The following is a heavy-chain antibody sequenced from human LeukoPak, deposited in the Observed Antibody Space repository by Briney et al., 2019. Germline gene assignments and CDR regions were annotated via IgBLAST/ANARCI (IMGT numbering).Heavy chain of an antibody. Sequence: PGGSLRLSCAASGFTFSSYVMNWVRQAPGKGLEWVANIKQDGSEKYYVDSVKGRFTISRDDAKNSVFLHMHSLRAEDTAVYFCARDIANCHGDVCYNIRFDVWGQGALVTVSS. D-gene: IGHD2-21*01. V-gene: IGHV3-7*01. J-gene: IGHJ5*02. CDR3: ARDIANCHGDVCYNIRFDV. CDR2: IKQDGSEK. CDR1: GFTFSSYV.